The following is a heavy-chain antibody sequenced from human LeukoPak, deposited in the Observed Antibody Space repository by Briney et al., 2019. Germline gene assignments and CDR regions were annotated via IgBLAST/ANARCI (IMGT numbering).Heavy chain of an antibody. CDR2: ISSSGSTI. CDR1: GFTFSDYY. Sequence: GGSLRLSCAASGFTFSDYYMSWIRQAPGKGLEWVSYISSSGSTIYHADSVKGRFTISRDNAKNSLYLQMNSLRAEDTAVYYCASSRYCSSTSCYWGQGTLVTVSS. V-gene: IGHV3-11*01. CDR3: ASSRYCSSTSCY. D-gene: IGHD2-2*01. J-gene: IGHJ4*02.